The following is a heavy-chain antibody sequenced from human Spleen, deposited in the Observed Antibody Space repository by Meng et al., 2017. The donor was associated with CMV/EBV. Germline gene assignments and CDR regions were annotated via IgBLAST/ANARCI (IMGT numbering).Heavy chain of an antibody. J-gene: IGHJ5*02. Sequence: LSLTCAGFGGSISSTKWWTWVRQFPGKGLEWIGEVYHDGTTNSNPSLRSRVTISLDKSKNDFSLKMNSVTAADTAVYYCTKGQNYFDPWGQGILVTVSS. CDR3: TKGQNYFDP. V-gene: IGHV4-4*02. D-gene: IGHD5-24*01. CDR1: GGSISSTKW. CDR2: VYHDGTT.